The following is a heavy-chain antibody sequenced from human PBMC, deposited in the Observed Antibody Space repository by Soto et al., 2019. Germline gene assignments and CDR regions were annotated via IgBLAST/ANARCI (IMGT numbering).Heavy chain of an antibody. V-gene: IGHV1-2*02. D-gene: IGHD3-3*01. CDR3: ARGGLTILAPLP. J-gene: IGHJ5*02. CDR2: INPNSGAT. CDR1: GYTFTGYF. Sequence: ASVKVSCKASGYTFTGYFIHWVRQAPGQGLEWMGWINPNSGATRYAQKFQGRVTMTRDTSISTAYMELTLLRSDDTAIYYCARGGLTILAPLPWGERTLVTVSS.